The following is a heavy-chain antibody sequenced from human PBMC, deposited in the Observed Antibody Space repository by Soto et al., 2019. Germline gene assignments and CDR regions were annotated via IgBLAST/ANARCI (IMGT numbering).Heavy chain of an antibody. CDR1: GGSFSGYY. J-gene: IGHJ3*02. CDR2: INHSRST. D-gene: IGHD2-2*01. V-gene: IGHV4-34*01. Sequence: SETLSLTCAVYGGSFSGYYWTWIRQTPGKGLEWIGEINHSRSTNYKPSLKSRVSIPADTSKKQFSLNLTSVTAADTAVYYCARGECSSNYCFTRWALDIWGQGTVVT. CDR3: ARGECSSNYCFTRWALDI.